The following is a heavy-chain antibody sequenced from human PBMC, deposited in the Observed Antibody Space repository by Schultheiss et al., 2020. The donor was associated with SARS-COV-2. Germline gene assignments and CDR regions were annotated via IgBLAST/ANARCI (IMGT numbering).Heavy chain of an antibody. D-gene: IGHD4-17*01. Sequence: GGSLRLSCAASGFTFSSYEMNWVRQAPGKGLEWVSYISSSGTTIYYADSVKGQFTISRDNAKNSLNLQMNSLRAEDTAVYYWAGDDYGDYFPNWFDPWGQGTLVTVSS. J-gene: IGHJ5*02. CDR3: AGDDYGDYFPNWFDP. V-gene: IGHV3-48*03. CDR2: ISSSGTTI. CDR1: GFTFSSYE.